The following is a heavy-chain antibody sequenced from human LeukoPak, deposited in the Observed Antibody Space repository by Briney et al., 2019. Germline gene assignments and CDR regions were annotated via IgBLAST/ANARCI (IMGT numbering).Heavy chain of an antibody. D-gene: IGHD3-16*01. CDR3: ARPRRGPIDY. CDR2: IYYSGST. Sequence: SETLSLTCTVSGGSISSSSYYWGWIRQPPGKGLEWIGSIYYSGSTYYNPSLKSRVTISVDTSKNQFSLKLSSVTAADTAVYYCARPRRGPIDYWGQGTLVTVSS. CDR1: GGSISSSSYY. V-gene: IGHV4-39*01. J-gene: IGHJ4*02.